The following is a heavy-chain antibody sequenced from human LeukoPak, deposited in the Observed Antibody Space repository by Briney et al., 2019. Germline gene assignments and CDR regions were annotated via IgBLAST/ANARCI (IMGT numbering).Heavy chain of an antibody. D-gene: IGHD5-18*01. J-gene: IGHJ4*02. CDR1: GYTLTTYA. V-gene: IGHV1-3*04. Sequence: ASVKVSCRASGYTLTTYAIHWVRQAPGQSLEWMGWINTGNGNTKYLEKLQDRVTITRDTSASTAYMELSSLRSEDTAEYYCARGGYIYGFDHWGQGTLVTVSS. CDR2: INTGNGNT. CDR3: ARGGYIYGFDH.